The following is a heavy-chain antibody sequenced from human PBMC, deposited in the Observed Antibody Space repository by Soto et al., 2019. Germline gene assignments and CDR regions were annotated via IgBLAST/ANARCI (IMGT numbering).Heavy chain of an antibody. D-gene: IGHD3-22*01. CDR1: GGSFSRYA. CDR2: TIPIFGTA. CDR3: ASGEFKYYYDSSGYYYYFDF. V-gene: IGHV1-69*01. Sequence: QVQLVQSGAEVKKPGSSVKVSCKASGGSFSRYAISWVRQAPGQGLEWMGGTIPIFGTAKYAQKFQGRVTITADESTSTAYMELSSLRSGDTAVYYCASGEFKYYYDSSGYYYYFDFWGQGTLVTVSS. J-gene: IGHJ4*02.